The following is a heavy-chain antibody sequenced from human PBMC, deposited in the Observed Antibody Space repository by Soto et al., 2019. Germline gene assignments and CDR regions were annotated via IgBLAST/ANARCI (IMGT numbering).Heavy chain of an antibody. D-gene: IGHD2-15*01. CDR1: GGSISSSSYY. V-gene: IGHV4-39*01. J-gene: IGHJ4*02. Sequence: SETLSLTCTVSGGSISSSSYYWGWIRQHPGKGLEWIGSIYYSGSTYYNPPLKGRVTISVDTSKNQFSLKLSSVTAADTAVYYCARGCSGGSCYLTWAYWGQGTLVTVSS. CDR2: IYYSGST. CDR3: ARGCSGGSCYLTWAY.